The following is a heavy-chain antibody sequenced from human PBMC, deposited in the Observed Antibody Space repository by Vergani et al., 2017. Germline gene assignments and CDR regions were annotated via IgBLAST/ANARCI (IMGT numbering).Heavy chain of an antibody. D-gene: IGHD3-22*01. Sequence: QVQLVQSGAEVKKPGASVKVSCKASGYTFTGYYMHWVRQAPGQGLEWMGWILPIFGTTNYAQKFQGRVTITADESTSTAYMELSSLRSEDTAVYYCARVTYYYDSSGYYSYWGQGTLVTVSS. V-gene: IGHV1-69*01. CDR2: ILPIFGTT. J-gene: IGHJ4*02. CDR3: ARVTYYYDSSGYYSY. CDR1: GYTFTGYY.